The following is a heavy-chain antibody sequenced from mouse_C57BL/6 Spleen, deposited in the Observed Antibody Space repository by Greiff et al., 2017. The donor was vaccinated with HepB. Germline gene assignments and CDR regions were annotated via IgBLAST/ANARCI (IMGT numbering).Heavy chain of an antibody. CDR3: ARENYGNICDD. J-gene: IGHJ2*01. V-gene: IGHV1-80*01. D-gene: IGHD2-1*01. CDR2: IYPGDGDT. Sequence: QVQLQQSGAELVKPGASVKISCKASGYAFSSYWMNWVKQRPGKGLEWIGPIYPGDGDTNYKGKFKGKATLTADKSSSTAYMQLSSLTSEDSAVYFCARENYGNICDDWGQGTTLTVSS. CDR1: GYAFSSYW.